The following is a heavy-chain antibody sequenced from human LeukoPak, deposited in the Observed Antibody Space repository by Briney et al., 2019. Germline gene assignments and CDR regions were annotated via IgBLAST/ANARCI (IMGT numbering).Heavy chain of an antibody. V-gene: IGHV4-59*08. CDR3: ARQGRYYYDSSGYYYSRRIDAFDI. Sequence: TTSETLSLTCTVSGGSISSYYWGWIRQPPGKGLEWMGYIYYSGSTNYNPSLKSRVTISVDTSKNQFSLKLSSVTAADTAVYYCARQGRYYYDSSGYYYSRRIDAFDIWGQGTMVTVSS. CDR2: IYYSGST. CDR1: GGSISSYY. J-gene: IGHJ3*02. D-gene: IGHD3-22*01.